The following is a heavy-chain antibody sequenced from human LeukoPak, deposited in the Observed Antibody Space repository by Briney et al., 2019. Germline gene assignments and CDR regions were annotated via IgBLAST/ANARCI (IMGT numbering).Heavy chain of an antibody. Sequence: PGGSLRLSCAASGFTVSSNYMSWVRPAPGKGLEWVSVIYAGGSTYYADSVKGRFTISRDNSKNTLYLQMNTLRAEDTAVYYCARHDHYDSSGYYYGIDYWGQGTLVTVSS. V-gene: IGHV3-53*01. CDR3: ARHDHYDSSGYYYGIDY. J-gene: IGHJ4*02. CDR1: GFTVSSNY. D-gene: IGHD3-22*01. CDR2: IYAGGST.